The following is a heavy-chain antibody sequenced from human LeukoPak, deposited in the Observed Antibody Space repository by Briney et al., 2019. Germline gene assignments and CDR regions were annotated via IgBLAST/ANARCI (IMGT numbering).Heavy chain of an antibody. D-gene: IGHD5-18*01. CDR1: GGSIGSGGYY. CDR2: IYYTGRT. Sequence: KPSQTLSLTCTVSGGSIGSGGYYWNWIRQHPTEGLEWIGHIYYTGRTTYNPSVKSRVTISADTSKNQFSLMLNSVTAADTAVYFCASAPLGNSFGYMAYWGQGALVTVSS. V-gene: IGHV4-31*03. CDR3: ASAPLGNSFGYMAY. J-gene: IGHJ4*02.